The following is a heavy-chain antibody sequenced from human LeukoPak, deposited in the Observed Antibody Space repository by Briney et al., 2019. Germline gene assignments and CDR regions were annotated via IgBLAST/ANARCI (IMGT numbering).Heavy chain of an antibody. D-gene: IGHD2-15*01. V-gene: IGHV1-18*01. CDR1: GYTFTSYD. CDR3: ARDLLGYCSGGSCYSAGY. Sequence: SSVKVSCKASGYTFTSYDINWVRQATGQELKWMGWISPYNGNTNYAQKLQGRVTMTTDTSTSTAYMELRSLRSDDTAVYYCARDLLGYCSGGSCYSAGYWGQGTLVTVSS. J-gene: IGHJ4*02. CDR2: ISPYNGNT.